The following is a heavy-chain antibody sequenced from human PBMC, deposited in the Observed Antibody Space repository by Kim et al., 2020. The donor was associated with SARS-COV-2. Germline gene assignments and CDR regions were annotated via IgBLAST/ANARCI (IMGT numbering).Heavy chain of an antibody. V-gene: IGHV4-31*02. J-gene: IGHJ3*02. Sequence: PSLQIRVTISVDQSKNQFSLKLSSVTAADTAVYYCASQIGGYGVSIAYDIWGQGTMVTGSS. CDR3: ASQIGGYGVSIAYDI. D-gene: IGHD5-12*01.